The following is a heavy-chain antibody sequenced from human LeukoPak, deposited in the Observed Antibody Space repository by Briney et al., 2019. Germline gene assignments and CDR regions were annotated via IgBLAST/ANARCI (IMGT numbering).Heavy chain of an antibody. CDR2: ISYDGTNK. D-gene: IGHD3-10*01. Sequence: GGSLRLSCAASGFTFSSYSMNWVRQAPGKGLEWVAVISYDGTNKYYGDSVKGRFTISRDNSKNTLSLQMNSLRAEDTAVYYCARDRRWFGELLVDAFDIWGQGTMVTVSS. J-gene: IGHJ3*02. CDR1: GFTFSSYS. CDR3: ARDRRWFGELLVDAFDI. V-gene: IGHV3-30*03.